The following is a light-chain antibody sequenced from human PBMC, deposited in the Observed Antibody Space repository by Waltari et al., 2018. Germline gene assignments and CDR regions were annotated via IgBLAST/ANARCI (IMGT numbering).Light chain of an antibody. V-gene: IGKV1-8*01. CDR1: QHVSGY. J-gene: IGKJ4*01. CDR3: QQYYSDPLT. Sequence: AIRMTPLPSSFPASPGDRATLTCRASQHVSGYLAWYQQKPGQAPRLLIYAASTLQTGVPSRFSGSGSGTDFTLIISCLQAEDFAIYFCQQYYSDPLTFGGGTKVEIK. CDR2: AAS.